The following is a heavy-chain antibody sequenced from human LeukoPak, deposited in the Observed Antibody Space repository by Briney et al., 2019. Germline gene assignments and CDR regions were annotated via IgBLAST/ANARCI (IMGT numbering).Heavy chain of an antibody. CDR2: IYYSGSA. V-gene: IGHV4-30-4*01. CDR3: ARASGYNVGDYSADF. J-gene: IGHJ4*02. Sequence: PSETLSLTCTVSGGSISSYYWSWIRQPPGKGLEWIGYIYYSGSAYYNPSLKSRVTISSDTSRNQFSLNLRSVTAADTAVYYCARASGYNVGDYSADFWGQGTLVTVSS. D-gene: IGHD4-17*01. CDR1: GGSISSYY.